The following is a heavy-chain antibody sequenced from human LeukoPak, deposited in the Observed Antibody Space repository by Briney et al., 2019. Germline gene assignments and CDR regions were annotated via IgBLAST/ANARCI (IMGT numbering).Heavy chain of an antibody. CDR1: GFTFTNSW. CDR3: ARNRAAPEN. CDR2: IKQDGSVQ. Sequence: GGSLRLSCAASGFTFTNSWMTWVRQAPGKGQEWVASIKQDGSVQHYVDSVKGRFAISRDNAKNALYLQMNSLRDEDTAIYYCARNRAAPENWGQGTLVTVSS. V-gene: IGHV3-7*01. D-gene: IGHD1-14*01. J-gene: IGHJ4*02.